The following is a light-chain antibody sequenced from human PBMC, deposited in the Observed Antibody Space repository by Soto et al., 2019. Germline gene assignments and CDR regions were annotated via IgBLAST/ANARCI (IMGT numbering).Light chain of an antibody. J-gene: IGKJ5*01. CDR1: QSVSSSY. Sequence: DIVLTQSPATLSLPPGERATLSCGASQSVSSSYLAWYQQKPGLAPRLLIYDASSRATGIPDRFSGSGSGTDFTLTISRLEPEDFAVYYCQQYGSSPITFGQGTRLEIK. CDR3: QQYGSSPIT. CDR2: DAS. V-gene: IGKV3D-20*01.